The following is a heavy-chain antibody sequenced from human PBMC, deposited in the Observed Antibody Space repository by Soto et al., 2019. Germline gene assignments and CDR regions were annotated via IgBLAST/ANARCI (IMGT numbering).Heavy chain of an antibody. CDR2: NSAYNDNT. CDR3: ARLLMGGDVTENWFDP. V-gene: IGHV1-18*01. Sequence: QVRLVQSGAEVKKPGASVKVSCKSSGYTFTKFGISWVRQAPGQGLEWMGWNSAYNDNTNYAQKLQGRVTMTSDTSTSTAYMELRSLRSDDTAVYYCARLLMGGDVTENWFDPWGQGTLVTVSS. D-gene: IGHD1-26*01. J-gene: IGHJ5*02. CDR1: GYTFTKFG.